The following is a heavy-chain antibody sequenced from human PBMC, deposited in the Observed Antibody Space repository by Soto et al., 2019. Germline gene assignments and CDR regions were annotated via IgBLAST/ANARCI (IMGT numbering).Heavy chain of an antibody. CDR2: IYYSGST. CDR3: ARYHAS. Sequence: PSETLSLTCTVSGGSISSYYWSWIRQPPGKGLEWIGYIYYSGSTNYNPSLKSRVTISVDTSKNQFSLKLSSVTAADTAVYYCARYHASWGQGTLVTVSS. V-gene: IGHV4-59*08. J-gene: IGHJ5*02. D-gene: IGHD2-2*01. CDR1: GGSISSYY.